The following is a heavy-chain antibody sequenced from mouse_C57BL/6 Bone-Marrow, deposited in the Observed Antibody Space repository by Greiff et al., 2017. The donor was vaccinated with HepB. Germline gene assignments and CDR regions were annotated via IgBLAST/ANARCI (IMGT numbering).Heavy chain of an antibody. J-gene: IGHJ3*01. CDR1: GYTFTDYE. Sequence: VQLQQSGAELVRPGASVTLSCKASGYTFTDYEMHWVKQTPVHGLEWIGAIDPETGGTAYNQKFKGKAILTADKSSSTAYMELRSLTSEDSAVYYCTTYEGTAWFAYWGQGTLVTVSA. V-gene: IGHV1-15*01. CDR2: IDPETGGT. CDR3: TTYEGTAWFAY. D-gene: IGHD2-3*01.